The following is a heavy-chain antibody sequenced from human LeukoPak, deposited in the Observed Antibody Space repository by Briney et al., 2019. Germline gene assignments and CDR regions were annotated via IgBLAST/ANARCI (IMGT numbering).Heavy chain of an antibody. D-gene: IGHD4-17*01. CDR2: IYYSGST. Sequence: TSETLSLTCTVSGGSISSYYWSWFRQPPGKGLEWFGYIYYSGSTNYNPSLKSRVTISVDTSKNQFSLKLSSVTAADTAVYYCARLHHTVTSHVDYWGQGTLVTVSS. J-gene: IGHJ4*02. V-gene: IGHV4-59*08. CDR1: GGSISSYY. CDR3: ARLHHTVTSHVDY.